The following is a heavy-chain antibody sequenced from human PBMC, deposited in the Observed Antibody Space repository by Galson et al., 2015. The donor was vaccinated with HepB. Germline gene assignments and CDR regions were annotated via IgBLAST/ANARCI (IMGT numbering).Heavy chain of an antibody. J-gene: IGHJ6*02. D-gene: IGHD3-16*01. CDR1: GFTFSSYG. CDR2: IWYDGSNK. V-gene: IGHV3-33*01. Sequence: SLRLSCAASGFTFSSYGMHWVRQAPGKGLEWVAVIWYDGSNKYYADSVKGRFTISRDNSKNTLYLQMNSLRAEDTAVYYCARDRGPLIYYYYGMDVWGQGTTVTVSS. CDR3: ARDRGPLIYYYYGMDV.